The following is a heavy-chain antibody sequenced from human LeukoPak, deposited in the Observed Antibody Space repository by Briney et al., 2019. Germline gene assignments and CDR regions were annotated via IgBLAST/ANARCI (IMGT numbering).Heavy chain of an antibody. CDR2: IYPGDSDT. J-gene: IGHJ4*02. Sequence: GESLKISCKGSGYSFTSYWIGWVRQMPGKGLEWMGIIYPGDSDTRYSPSFQGQVTISADKSISTAYLQWSSLKASDTAMYYCARSEYDILTGYYFDYWGQGTLVTVSS. D-gene: IGHD3-9*01. CDR1: GYSFTSYW. CDR3: ARSEYDILTGYYFDY. V-gene: IGHV5-51*01.